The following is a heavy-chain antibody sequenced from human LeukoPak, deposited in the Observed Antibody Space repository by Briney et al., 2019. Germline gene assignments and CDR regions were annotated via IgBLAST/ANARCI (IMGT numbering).Heavy chain of an antibody. J-gene: IGHJ4*02. CDR3: ARGLWQWNHRFDY. CDR1: GGSISSGDYY. V-gene: IGHV4-30-4*01. Sequence: SETLSLTCTVSGGSISSGDYYWSWIRQPPGKGLEWIGYIYYSGSTYYNPSLKSRVTISVDTSKNQFSLKLSSVTAADTAVYYCARGLWQWNHRFDYWGQGTLVSVSS. D-gene: IGHD1-14*01. CDR2: IYYSGST.